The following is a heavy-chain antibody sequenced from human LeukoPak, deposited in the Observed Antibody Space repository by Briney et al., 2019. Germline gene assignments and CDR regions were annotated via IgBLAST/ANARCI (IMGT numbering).Heavy chain of an antibody. Sequence: GGSLRLSCAASGFTFSNNWMSWVRQAPGKGLEWVANIKQDGSEKYYVDSVKGRFTISRDNAKNSLYLQMNSLRAEDTAVYYCARDLSGRITMVRGVTNWFDPWGQGTLVTVSS. J-gene: IGHJ5*02. CDR3: ARDLSGRITMVRGVTNWFDP. CDR2: IKQDGSEK. CDR1: GFTFSNNW. V-gene: IGHV3-7*01. D-gene: IGHD3-10*01.